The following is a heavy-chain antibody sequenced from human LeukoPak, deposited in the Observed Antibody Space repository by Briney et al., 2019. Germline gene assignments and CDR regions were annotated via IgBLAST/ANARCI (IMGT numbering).Heavy chain of an antibody. Sequence: ASVKVSCKASGYTFTSYGISWVRQAPGQGLEWMGWISAYNGNTNYEQKLQGRVTMTTDTSTSTAYMELRSLRSDDTAVYYCARDRRGYYYDSSGYLGPWGQGTLVTVSS. CDR2: ISAYNGNT. V-gene: IGHV1-18*01. D-gene: IGHD3-22*01. J-gene: IGHJ5*02. CDR3: ARDRRGYYYDSSGYLGP. CDR1: GYTFTSYG.